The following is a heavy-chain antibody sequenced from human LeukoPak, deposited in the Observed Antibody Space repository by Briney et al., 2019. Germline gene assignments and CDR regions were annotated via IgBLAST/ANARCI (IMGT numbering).Heavy chain of an antibody. V-gene: IGHV4-59*01. CDR1: GGSISTYY. CDR2: IYYTGSS. Sequence: SETLSLTCTISGGSISTYYWTWVRQPPGMELQWIGYIYYTGSSNQNPSLNNRVTLSLDMSKNQFSLKLSSVTAADTAIYYCARAVTMIRGVDYHYYLDVWGKGTTVTVSS. J-gene: IGHJ6*03. CDR3: ARAVTMIRGVDYHYYLDV. D-gene: IGHD3-10*01.